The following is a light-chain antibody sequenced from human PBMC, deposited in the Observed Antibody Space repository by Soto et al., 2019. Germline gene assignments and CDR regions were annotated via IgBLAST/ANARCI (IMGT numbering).Light chain of an antibody. Sequence: QSVLTQPASVSGSPGHSITISCTGTSSDVGIYNVVSWYQQHPGKAPKLIIHEVIRRPSGVSNRFSGSESGNTASLTISGLQAEDEADYYCCSYAGSSTWVFGGGTKLTVL. V-gene: IGLV2-23*02. J-gene: IGLJ3*02. CDR3: CSYAGSSTWV. CDR1: SSDVGIYNV. CDR2: EVI.